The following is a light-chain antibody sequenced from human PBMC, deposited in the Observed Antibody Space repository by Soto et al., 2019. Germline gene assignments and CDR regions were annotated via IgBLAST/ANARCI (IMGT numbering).Light chain of an antibody. CDR1: NIGSKS. Sequence: SYELTQPPSVSVAPRQTARITCGGNNIGSKSVHWYQQKPGQAPVLVVYDDSGRPSGIPERFSGSNSENTATLTISRVEAGDEADYYCQVWDSSTDLWVFGAGTKLTVL. J-gene: IGLJ3*02. V-gene: IGLV3-21*02. CDR3: QVWDSSTDLWV. CDR2: DDS.